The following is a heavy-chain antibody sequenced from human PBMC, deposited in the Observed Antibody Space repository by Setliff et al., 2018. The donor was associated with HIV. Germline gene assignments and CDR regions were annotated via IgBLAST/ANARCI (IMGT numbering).Heavy chain of an antibody. D-gene: IGHD3-3*01. CDR1: GGSINSGASY. V-gene: IGHV4-31*03. J-gene: IGHJ6*03. CDR2: IYYSGST. Sequence: SETLSLTCTVSGGSINSGASYWSWIRQHPVKGLEWIGYIYYSGSTYYNPSLKSRVTISVDTPKNQFSLKLTSVTAADTAIYYCARLGANKSKLFGEYNFWSGRYFYYMDVWGKGTTVTVSS. CDR3: ARLGANKSKLFGEYNFWSGRYFYYMDV.